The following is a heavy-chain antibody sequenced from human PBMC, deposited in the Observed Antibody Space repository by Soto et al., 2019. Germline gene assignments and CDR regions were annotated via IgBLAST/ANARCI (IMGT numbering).Heavy chain of an antibody. D-gene: IGHD3-9*01. CDR1: GYTFSGYY. V-gene: IGHV1-2*02. CDR2: INPKSGGT. Sequence: QVQLVQSGAEVKKPGASVKVSCKASGYTFSGYYMHWVRQAPGQGLEWMGWINPKSGGTKYAQKFQGRVTMDRDTSFNTAYMDLSRLTSDDTAVYFCAREGTGYSAFDIWGQGTMVTVSS. J-gene: IGHJ3*02. CDR3: AREGTGYSAFDI.